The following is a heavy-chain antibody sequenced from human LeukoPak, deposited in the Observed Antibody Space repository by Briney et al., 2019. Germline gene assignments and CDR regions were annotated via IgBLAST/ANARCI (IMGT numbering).Heavy chain of an antibody. Sequence: GGSLRLSCAASGFTVSSNYMSWVRQAPGKGLEWVSVIYSGGSTYYADSVKGRFTISRDNPKNTLYLQMNSLRAEDTAVYYCARVSTDYDFWSGYYKGNWFDPWGQGTLVTVSS. D-gene: IGHD3-3*01. CDR1: GFTVSSNY. CDR2: IYSGGST. CDR3: ARVSTDYDFWSGYYKGNWFDP. J-gene: IGHJ5*02. V-gene: IGHV3-66*02.